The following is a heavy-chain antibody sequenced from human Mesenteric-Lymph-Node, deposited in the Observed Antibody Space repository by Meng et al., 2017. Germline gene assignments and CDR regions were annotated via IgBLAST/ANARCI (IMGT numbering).Heavy chain of an antibody. V-gene: IGHV3-7*03. Sequence: GESLKISCADSGFTFSTYWMAWVRQTPGKGLLEWVANINRDGSGKYYVDSVKGRFTISRDNAKNSLYLQMNSLRADDTAVYYCAKDDYDSSGYYHPYNWFDPWGQGTLVTVSS. J-gene: IGHJ5*02. D-gene: IGHD3-22*01. CDR2: INRDGSGK. CDR1: GFTFSTYW. CDR3: AKDDYDSSGYYHPYNWFDP.